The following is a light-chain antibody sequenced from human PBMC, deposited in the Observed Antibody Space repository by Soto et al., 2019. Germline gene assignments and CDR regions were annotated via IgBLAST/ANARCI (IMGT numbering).Light chain of an antibody. CDR3: HQYDRSPPFT. V-gene: IGKV3-20*01. CDR2: GAS. CDR1: QSVSSSY. Sequence: EIVLTQSPGTLSLSPGEGATLSCRASQSVSSSYLAWYQQKPGQAPRLLIYGASSRATGIPDRFSGSGSGTDFTLTISRLEPEDFAVYYCHQYDRSPPFTFGPGTRVDI. J-gene: IGKJ3*01.